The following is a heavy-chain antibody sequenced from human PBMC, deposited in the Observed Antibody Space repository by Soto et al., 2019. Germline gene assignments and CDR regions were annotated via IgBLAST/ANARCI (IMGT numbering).Heavy chain of an antibody. Sequence: GGSLRLCCAAAGVTFSSYARSWVRQAPGKGLEWVSAISGSGGITYYADSVKGRFTISRDNSKNTLYLQMNSLRAEDTVVYFCAKDLEHYYDSSGYAFDIWGHGTMVTVSS. CDR3: AKDLEHYYDSSGYAFDI. J-gene: IGHJ3*02. D-gene: IGHD3-22*01. CDR2: ISGSGGIT. V-gene: IGHV3-23*01. CDR1: GVTFSSYA.